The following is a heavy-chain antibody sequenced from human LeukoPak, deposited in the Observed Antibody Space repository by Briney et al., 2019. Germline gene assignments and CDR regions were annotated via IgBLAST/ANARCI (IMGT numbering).Heavy chain of an antibody. D-gene: IGHD3-10*01. CDR2: INPNSGGT. CDR1: GYTFTGYY. Sequence: ASVKVSYKASGYTFTGYYMHWVRQAPGQGLEWMGWINPNSGGTNYAQKFQGRVTMTRDTSISTAYMELSRLRSDDTAVYYCARNSLLWFGELPRGPNFDYWGQGTLVTVSS. V-gene: IGHV1-2*02. CDR3: ARNSLLWFGELPRGPNFDY. J-gene: IGHJ4*02.